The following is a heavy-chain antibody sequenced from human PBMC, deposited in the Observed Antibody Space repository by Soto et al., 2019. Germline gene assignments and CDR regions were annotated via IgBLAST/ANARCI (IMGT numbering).Heavy chain of an antibody. V-gene: IGHV4-59*08. CDR2: IYYSGGT. D-gene: IGHD1-1*01. J-gene: IGHJ6*03. CDR3: ARLVGTRIYYYYYYMDV. CDR1: GGSISSYY. Sequence: SETLSLTCTVSGGSISSYYWSWIRQPPGKGLEWIGYIYYSGGTNYNPSLKSRVTISVDTSKNQFSLKLSSVTAADTAVYYCARLVGTRIYYYYYYMDVWGKGTTVTVSS.